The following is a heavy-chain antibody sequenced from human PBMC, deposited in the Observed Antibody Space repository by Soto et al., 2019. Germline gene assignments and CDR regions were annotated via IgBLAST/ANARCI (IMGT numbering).Heavy chain of an antibody. J-gene: IGHJ6*01. Sequence: QVQLVESGGGVVQPGRSLRLSCAASGFIFSSYGIHWVRQAPGKGLEWVTVISYDGNNKYYVDSVKGRFTISRDNSKNSLSLQMNSRRAEDTAVYFCAKDMRPRGEYSSSSTVAYYYAMDVWCQGTRVSVSS. V-gene: IGHV3-30*18. CDR3: AKDMRPRGEYSSSSTVAYYYAMDV. CDR1: GFIFSSYG. D-gene: IGHD6-6*01. CDR2: ISYDGNNK.